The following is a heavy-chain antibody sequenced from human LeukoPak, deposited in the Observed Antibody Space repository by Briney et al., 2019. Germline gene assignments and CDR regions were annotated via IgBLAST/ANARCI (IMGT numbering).Heavy chain of an antibody. D-gene: IGHD2-21*02. CDR2: INPNSGGT. Sequence: GASVKVSCKASGYTFTGYYMHWVRQAPGQRLEWMGWINPNSGGTNYAQKFQGRVTMTRDTSISTAYMELSRLRSDDTAVYYCARPNEPSVVTAIYNWFDPWGQGTLVTVSS. V-gene: IGHV1-2*02. CDR1: GYTFTGYY. CDR3: ARPNEPSVVTAIYNWFDP. J-gene: IGHJ5*02.